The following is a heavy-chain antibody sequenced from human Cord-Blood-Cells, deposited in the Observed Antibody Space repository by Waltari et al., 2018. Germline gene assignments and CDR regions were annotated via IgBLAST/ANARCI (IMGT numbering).Heavy chain of an antibody. CDR3: ARGGGAARDDAFDI. J-gene: IGHJ3*02. CDR1: GGSFSGYY. CDR2: INHSGST. V-gene: IGHV4-34*01. Sequence: QVQLQQWGAGLLKPSETLSLTCAVSGGSFSGYYWSWIRQPPGKGLEWIGEINHSGSTNYNPSLKSRVTISVDTSKNQFSLKLSSVTAADTAVYYCARGGGAARDDAFDIWGQGTMVTVSS. D-gene: IGHD6-6*01.